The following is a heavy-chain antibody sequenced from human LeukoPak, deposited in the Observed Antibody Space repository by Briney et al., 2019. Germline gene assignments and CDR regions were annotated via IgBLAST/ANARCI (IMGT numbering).Heavy chain of an antibody. CDR1: GFTFSSYG. Sequence: PGGSLRLSCAASGFTFSSYGMHWVRQAPGKGLEWVAVIWYDGSNKYYADSVKGRFTISRDNSKNTLYLQMNSLRAEDTAVYYCAKDYLPGIVGATPGFDYWGQGTLVTVSS. J-gene: IGHJ4*02. CDR2: IWYDGSNK. D-gene: IGHD1-26*01. CDR3: AKDYLPGIVGATPGFDY. V-gene: IGHV3-33*06.